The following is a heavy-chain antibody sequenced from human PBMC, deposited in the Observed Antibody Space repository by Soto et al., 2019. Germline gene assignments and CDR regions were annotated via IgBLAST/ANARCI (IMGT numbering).Heavy chain of an antibody. V-gene: IGHV3-23*01. CDR3: ADPVPAATLCAYYDMDV. CDR1: GFTFTYYS. Sequence: EVQLLESGGGLVQPGGSLRLSCVASSGFTFTYYSMSWVRQAPGKGLEWVGHISGRGDTTYYADSVKGRFTISRDNYKGTLYLQMNSLRADDMAVYYCADPVPAATLCAYYDMDVWGQGTTVTVSS. J-gene: IGHJ6*02. CDR2: ISGRGDTT. D-gene: IGHD2-2*01.